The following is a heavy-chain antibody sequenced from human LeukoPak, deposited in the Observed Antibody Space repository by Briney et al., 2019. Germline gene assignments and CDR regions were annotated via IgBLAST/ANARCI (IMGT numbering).Heavy chain of an antibody. V-gene: IGHV3-53*01. CDR2: IYSGGST. J-gene: IGHJ6*03. CDR3: GRARRHWGYYMDV. CDR1: GFTVSSNY. Sequence: PGGSLRLSCAASGFTVSSNYMSCVRQPPRKGLEEGSGIYSGGSTYYADSVNGRFTISRVNSKKTLFPLMNSLIAEATAAFYYGRARRHWGYYMDVWGKGTTVTISS. D-gene: IGHD7-27*01.